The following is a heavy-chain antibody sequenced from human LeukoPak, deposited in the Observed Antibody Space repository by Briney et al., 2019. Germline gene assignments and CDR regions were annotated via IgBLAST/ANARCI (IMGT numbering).Heavy chain of an antibody. J-gene: IGHJ2*01. D-gene: IGHD7-27*01. CDR3: ARNHQAHWGSYWYFDL. Sequence: SETLSLTCTVSGASISSSSYYWGWIRQPPGKGLEWIWTFYCSGSTYYNPSLKSRVTISVDTSKNQFSLKLSSVTAADTAVYYCARNHQAHWGSYWYFDLWGRGTLVSVSS. V-gene: IGHV4-39*01. CDR2: FYCSGST. CDR1: GASISSSSYY.